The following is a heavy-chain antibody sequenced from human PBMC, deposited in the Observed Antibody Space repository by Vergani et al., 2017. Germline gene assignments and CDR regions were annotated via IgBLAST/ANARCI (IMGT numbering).Heavy chain of an antibody. D-gene: IGHD3-10*01. CDR2: INPSGGST. J-gene: IGHJ6*02. CDR3: AREIISGYGSHYGMDV. V-gene: IGHV1-46*01. Sequence: QVQLVQSGAEVKKPGASVKVSCKASGYTFTSYYMHWVRQAPGQGLEWMGIINPSGGSTSYAQKFQGSVTMTRDTSTSTVYMELSSLRSEDTAVYYCAREIISGYGSHYGMDVWGQGTTVTVSS. CDR1: GYTFTSYY.